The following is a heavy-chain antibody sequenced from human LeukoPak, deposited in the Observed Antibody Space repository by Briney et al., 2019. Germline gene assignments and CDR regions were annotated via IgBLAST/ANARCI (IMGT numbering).Heavy chain of an antibody. J-gene: IGHJ4*02. CDR1: GYTFTSYG. D-gene: IGHD3-9*01. CDR3: ARDLDVLRYFDWLLDLDY. V-gene: IGHV1-18*01. CDR2: ISAYNGNT. Sequence: ASVTVSCTASGYTFTSYGISWVRQAPGQGLEWMGWISAYNGNTNYAQKLQGRVTMTTDTSTSTAYMELRSLRSDDTAVYYCARDLDVLRYFDWLLDLDYWGQGTLVTVSS.